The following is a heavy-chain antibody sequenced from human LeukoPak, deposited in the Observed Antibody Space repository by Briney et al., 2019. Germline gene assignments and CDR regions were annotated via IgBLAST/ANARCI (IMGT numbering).Heavy chain of an antibody. D-gene: IGHD6-19*01. Sequence: ASMTVSFKASGYTFTIYTMHWVRQAPGQGLEWMGIINPSAGTTTYAQKFQGRVTMTRDTSTSTVYMELSSLTSEDTAVYYCARGKSSVWPAWLCMDVWGQGTTVTISS. CDR2: INPSAGTT. V-gene: IGHV1-46*01. CDR1: GYTFTIYT. CDR3: ARGKSSVWPAWLCMDV. J-gene: IGHJ6*02.